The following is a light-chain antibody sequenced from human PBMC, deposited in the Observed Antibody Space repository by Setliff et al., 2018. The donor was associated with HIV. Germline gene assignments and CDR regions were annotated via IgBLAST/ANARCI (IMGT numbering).Light chain of an antibody. V-gene: IGLV2-14*03. CDR3: NSYARSSTYV. CDR2: DVS. Sequence: QSALTQPASVSGSPGQSITISFTGTSNDVGVYSYVTWYQHHPGKAPKLIIYDVSRRHPGISNRFSGSKSGTPAALTISGLQADDEADYYCNSYARSSTYVFGTGTKVTVL. CDR1: SNDVGVYSY. J-gene: IGLJ1*01.